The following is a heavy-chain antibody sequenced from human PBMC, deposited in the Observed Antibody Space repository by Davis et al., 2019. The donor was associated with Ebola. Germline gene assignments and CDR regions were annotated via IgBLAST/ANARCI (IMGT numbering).Heavy chain of an antibody. Sequence: GESLKISCAASGFTFSSYAMSWVRQAPGKGLEWVSYISSSGSTIYYADSVKGRFTISRDNAKNSLYLQMNSLRAEDTAVYYCGGSSWAKRYDYWGQGTLVTVSS. CDR2: ISSSGSTI. D-gene: IGHD6-13*01. CDR1: GFTFSSYA. J-gene: IGHJ4*02. V-gene: IGHV3-48*04. CDR3: GGSSWAKRYDY.